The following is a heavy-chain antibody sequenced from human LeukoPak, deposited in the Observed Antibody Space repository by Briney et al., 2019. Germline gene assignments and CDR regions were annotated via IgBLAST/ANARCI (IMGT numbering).Heavy chain of an antibody. CDR1: GFTFSSYW. Sequence: HSGGSLRLSCAASGFTFSSYWMHWVRQAPGKGRVWVSRIKSDGSNYYADSVKGRFTIFRDNAKNTLYLQMNSLRAEDTAVYYCARGMSGYYGMDVWGQGTTVTVSS. CDR2: IKSDGSN. J-gene: IGHJ6*02. CDR3: ARGMSGYYGMDV. V-gene: IGHV3-74*01.